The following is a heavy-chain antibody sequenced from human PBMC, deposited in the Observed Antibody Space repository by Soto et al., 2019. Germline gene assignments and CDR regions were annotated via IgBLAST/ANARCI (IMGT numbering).Heavy chain of an antibody. CDR3: TIQNARGVPDY. CDR1: GFTFSNAW. CDR2: IKSKTDGGTT. Sequence: EVQLVESGGGLVKPGGSLRLSCAASGFTFSNAWMNWVRQAPGKGLEWVGRIKSKTDGGTTDYAAPVKGRFTISRDDSKNTLYQQMNSLKTEDTAVYYCTIQNARGVPDYWGQGTLVTVSA. V-gene: IGHV3-15*07. D-gene: IGHD3-10*01. J-gene: IGHJ4*02.